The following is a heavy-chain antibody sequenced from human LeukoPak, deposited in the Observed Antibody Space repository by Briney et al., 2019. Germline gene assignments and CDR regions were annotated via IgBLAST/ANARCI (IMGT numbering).Heavy chain of an antibody. Sequence: GGSLRLSCAASGFTVSSYYMSWVRQAPGRGLEWVSLIYGGGRAYYADSGKGRFTISRDNSKNTLYLQMNSLRADDTAVYCCARGSGSSGYYYTLPFDYWGQGTLVTVSS. CDR3: ARGSGSSGYYYTLPFDY. D-gene: IGHD3-22*01. J-gene: IGHJ4*02. CDR2: IYGGGRA. V-gene: IGHV3-53*01. CDR1: GFTVSSYY.